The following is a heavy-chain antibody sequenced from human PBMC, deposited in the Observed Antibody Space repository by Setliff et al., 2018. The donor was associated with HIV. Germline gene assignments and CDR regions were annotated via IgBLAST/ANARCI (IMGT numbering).Heavy chain of an antibody. CDR2: IIPMFGAT. V-gene: IGHV1-69*13. D-gene: IGHD3-3*01. J-gene: IGHJ4*02. CDR3: ARDPGTGYDFLSDDHSRGYYFDH. Sequence: GASVKVSCKTSGVSFSSYAISWVRQAPGQGLEWMGGIIPMFGATNYAQKFQGRVTITADESTSTAYMELSSLRSEDTAVYYCARDPGTGYDFLSDDHSRGYYFDHWGQGILVTVSS. CDR1: GVSFSSYA.